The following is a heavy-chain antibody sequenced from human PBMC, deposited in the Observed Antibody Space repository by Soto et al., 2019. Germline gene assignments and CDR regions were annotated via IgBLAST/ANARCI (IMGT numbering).Heavy chain of an antibody. V-gene: IGHV3-49*03. D-gene: IGHD2-8*01. Sequence: GGSLRLSCTASGFTFGDYAMSWFRQAPGKGLEWVGFIRSKAYGGTTEYAAAVKGRFTISRDDSKSIAYLQMNSLKTEDTAVYYCTIDTNHCTNGVCYPEYFQHWGQGTLVTVSS. CDR2: IRSKAYGGTT. J-gene: IGHJ1*01. CDR1: GFTFGDYA. CDR3: TIDTNHCTNGVCYPEYFQH.